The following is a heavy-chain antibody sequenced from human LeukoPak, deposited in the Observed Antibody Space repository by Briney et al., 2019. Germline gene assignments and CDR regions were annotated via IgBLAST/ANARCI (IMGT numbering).Heavy chain of an antibody. Sequence: PSETLSLTCAVYGGSFSGYYWSWIRQPPGKGLEWIGEINHSGSTNYNPSLKSRVTISVDTSKNQFSLKLSSVTAADTAVYYCARVPAGYSFDYWGQGTLVTVSS. CDR1: GGSFSGYY. D-gene: IGHD6-13*01. CDR3: ARVPAGYSFDY. V-gene: IGHV4-34*01. J-gene: IGHJ4*02. CDR2: INHSGST.